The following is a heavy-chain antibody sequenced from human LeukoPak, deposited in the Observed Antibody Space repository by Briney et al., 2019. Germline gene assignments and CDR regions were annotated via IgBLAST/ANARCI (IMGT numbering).Heavy chain of an antibody. D-gene: IGHD2-21*01. CDR3: ARQIYCDADCYSSDGFDV. Sequence: AGESLKISCQGFGYRFTDYWIGWVRQMPGKGLEWVGLIFPRDSDARYSPSFQGQVTISADTSVTTAYLHWSGLKASDSAMYYCARQIYCDADCYSSDGFDVWGQGTRVIVSS. V-gene: IGHV5-51*01. CDR1: GYRFTDYW. CDR2: IFPRDSDA. J-gene: IGHJ3*01.